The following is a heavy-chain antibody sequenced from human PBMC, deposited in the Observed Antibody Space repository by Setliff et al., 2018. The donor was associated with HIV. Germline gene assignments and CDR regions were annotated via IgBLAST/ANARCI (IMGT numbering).Heavy chain of an antibody. CDR3: ARVGASGVPSTMDYYYYMDV. CDR2: IYASGST. Sequence: SETLSLTCTVSGGSFSSYHWSWIRHRAGKGLEWIGHIYASGSTKYNPSLESRVTMSVDTSRTQFSLKLRSVTAADTAVYYCARVGASGVPSTMDYYYYMDVWGKGTTVTVS. D-gene: IGHD3-10*01. CDR1: GGSFSSYH. V-gene: IGHV4-4*07. J-gene: IGHJ6*03.